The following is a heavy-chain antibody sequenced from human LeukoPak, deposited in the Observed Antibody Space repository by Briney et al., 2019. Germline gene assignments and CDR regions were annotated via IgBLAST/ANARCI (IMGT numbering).Heavy chain of an antibody. CDR2: IRYGGSNK. V-gene: IGHV3-30*02. D-gene: IGHD1-26*01. J-gene: IGHJ4*02. CDR1: GFTFSSYG. Sequence: GGSLRLSCAASGFTFSSYGMHWVRQAPGKGLEWVAFIRYGGSNKYYADSVKGRFTISRDNSKNTLYLQMNSLRAEDTAVYYCAKDDYEWEPMGDYWGQGTLVTVSS. CDR3: AKDDYEWEPMGDY.